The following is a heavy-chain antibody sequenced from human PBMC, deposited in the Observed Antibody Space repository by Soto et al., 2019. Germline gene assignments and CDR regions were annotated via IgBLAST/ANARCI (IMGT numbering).Heavy chain of an antibody. Sequence: PSETLSLTCSVSGGSISGSYWSWIRQSPGKGLEWLGYVYYTGSTNYSPSLRSRVSISVDTSKNEFSLRLSSVTAADTAVYFCARSVAVSGAHIDDWGQGTQVRVSS. CDR3: ARSVAVSGAHIDD. D-gene: IGHD6-19*01. CDR2: VYYTGST. V-gene: IGHV4-59*01. CDR1: GGSISGSY. J-gene: IGHJ4*02.